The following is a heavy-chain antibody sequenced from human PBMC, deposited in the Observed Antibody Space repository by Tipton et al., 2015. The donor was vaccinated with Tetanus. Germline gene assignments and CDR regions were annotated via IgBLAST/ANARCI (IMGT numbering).Heavy chain of an antibody. CDR3: ARDRGTPGWAGAFDS. D-gene: IGHD6-19*01. Sequence: GLVKPSQTLSLTCAISGDSVSSNSVAWSWIRQSPSRGLEWLGRTYYRSKWYYGYAVAVKSRLSVNPDTSKNQFSLHLNSVTPEDTAVYYCARDRGTPGWAGAFDSWGQGTMVTVSS. J-gene: IGHJ3*02. CDR1: GDSVSSNSVA. CDR2: TYYRSKWYY. V-gene: IGHV6-1*01.